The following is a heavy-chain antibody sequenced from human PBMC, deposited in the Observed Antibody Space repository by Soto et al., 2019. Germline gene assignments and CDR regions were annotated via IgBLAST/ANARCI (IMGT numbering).Heavy chain of an antibody. CDR1: GFTFSDYY. Sequence: SLRLSCATSGFTFSDYYMSWIRQAPGKGLEWVSYIGTRGNTKYYADSVRGRFTISRDNAKNSLYLQMNSLRADDTAVYYCARDGTEYYGEYYDYWGQGIPVTVSS. CDR3: ARDGTEYYGEYYDY. CDR2: IGTRGNTK. J-gene: IGHJ4*02. D-gene: IGHD4-17*01. V-gene: IGHV3-11*01.